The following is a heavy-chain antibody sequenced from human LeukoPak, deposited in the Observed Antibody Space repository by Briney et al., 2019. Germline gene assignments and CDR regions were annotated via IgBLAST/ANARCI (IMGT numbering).Heavy chain of an antibody. V-gene: IGHV3-48*04. D-gene: IGHD3-22*01. J-gene: IGHJ4*02. CDR2: ISSSGSTK. Sequence: PGGSLRLSCAASGFTFSSHGMNWVRQAPGKGLEWISYISSSGSTKYYADSVKGRFTISRDNAKKSLYLQMNSLSVEATAVYYCARGEYYESSGYYHYDYWGQGTLVTVSS. CDR3: ARGEYYESSGYYHYDY. CDR1: GFTFSSHG.